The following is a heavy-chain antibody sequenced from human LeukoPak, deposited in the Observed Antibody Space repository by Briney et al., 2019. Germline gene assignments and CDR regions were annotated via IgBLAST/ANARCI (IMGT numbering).Heavy chain of an antibody. J-gene: IGHJ4*02. D-gene: IGHD6-13*01. CDR3: ARHLFRSSSSRLFDY. CDR2: IYPGDSDT. Sequence: GESLKISCKGSGYSFTSYWIGWVRRMPGKGLEWMGIIYPGDSDTRYSPSFQGQVTISADKSISTAYLQWSSLKASDTAMYYCARHLFRSSSSRLFDYWGQGTLVTVSS. V-gene: IGHV5-51*01. CDR1: GYSFTSYW.